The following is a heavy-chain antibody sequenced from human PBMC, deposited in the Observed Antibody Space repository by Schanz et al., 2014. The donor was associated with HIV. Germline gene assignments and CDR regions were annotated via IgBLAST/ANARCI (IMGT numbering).Heavy chain of an antibody. CDR3: ARDGGEA. J-gene: IGHJ6*02. D-gene: IGHD3-16*01. Sequence: QVQLVESGGGVVQPGRSLRLSCVASGFNFNSYGMHWVRQAPGKGLEWVAVTSYDGTKKHYADSVKGRFTISRDNATNSLFLQMESLRAEDTAVYYCARDGGEAWGQGTTVTVSS. CDR1: GFNFNSYG. V-gene: IGHV3-30*03. CDR2: TSYDGTKK.